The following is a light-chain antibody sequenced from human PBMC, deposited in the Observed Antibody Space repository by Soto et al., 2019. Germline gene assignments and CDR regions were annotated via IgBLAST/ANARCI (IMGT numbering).Light chain of an antibody. Sequence: EVVLTQSPGTLSLSPGERATLSCRASHNIGSRVLAWYQHKPGQSPRLLMYGASKRAADIPDRFSGSASGRDFTLTISRLEPEDVAVYYCHQYDGSPFAFGPGTKVDIK. CDR3: HQYDGSPFA. J-gene: IGKJ3*01. V-gene: IGKV3-20*01. CDR2: GAS. CDR1: HNIGSRV.